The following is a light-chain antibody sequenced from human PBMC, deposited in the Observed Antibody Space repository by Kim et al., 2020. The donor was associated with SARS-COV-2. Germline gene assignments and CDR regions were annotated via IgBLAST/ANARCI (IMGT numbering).Light chain of an antibody. CDR3: CSYAGSSTYVV. CDR2: EVS. Sequence: QSITISCTGTSSDVGSYTLVSWYQQHPGKAPKRMIYEVSKRPSGVSNRFSGSKSGNTASLTISGLQAEDEADYYCCSYAGSSTYVVFGGGTQLTVL. CDR1: SSDVGSYTL. J-gene: IGLJ2*01. V-gene: IGLV2-23*02.